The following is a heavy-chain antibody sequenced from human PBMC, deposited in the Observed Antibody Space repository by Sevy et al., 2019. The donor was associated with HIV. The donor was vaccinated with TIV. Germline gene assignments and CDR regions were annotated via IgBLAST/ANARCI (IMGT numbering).Heavy chain of an antibody. Sequence: ASVKVSCKASGGTFSSSGISWVRQAPGQGLEWMGGIMPVLRRADYAQKFRGRVTITADESTSTVYMELNSLRSEDTAVYYCTRGGGIGYYYFHYWGQGTLVTVSS. CDR1: GGTFSSSG. CDR2: IMPVLRRA. D-gene: IGHD5-12*01. J-gene: IGHJ4*02. V-gene: IGHV1-69*13. CDR3: TRGGGIGYYYFHY.